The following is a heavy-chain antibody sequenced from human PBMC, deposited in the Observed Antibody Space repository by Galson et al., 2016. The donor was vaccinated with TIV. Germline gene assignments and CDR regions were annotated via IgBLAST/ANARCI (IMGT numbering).Heavy chain of an antibody. Sequence: SLRLSCAASGFSFSSYAMNWIRQAPGKGLEWVSSMGGSGWSPYYADSVKGRFTISRDGSKNSVYLQMNRLRADDTAIYYCVKDRKWIPSSLDHWGQGTLGTVSS. J-gene: IGHJ4*02. V-gene: IGHV3-23*01. CDR1: GFSFSSYA. D-gene: IGHD5-18*01. CDR3: VKDRKWIPSSLDH. CDR2: MGGSGWSP.